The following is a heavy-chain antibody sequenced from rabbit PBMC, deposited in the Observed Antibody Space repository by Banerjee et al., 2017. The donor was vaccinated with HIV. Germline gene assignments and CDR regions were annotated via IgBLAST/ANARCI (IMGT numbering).Heavy chain of an antibody. D-gene: IGHD1-1*01. CDR2: ISAGGSA. V-gene: IGHV1S36*01. CDR3: ARSIISSSNYMDL. CDR1: GFSFSGSCY. J-gene: IGHJ4*01. Sequence: QEQLVESGGGLVQPEGSLTLTCTASGFSFSGSCYMSWVRQAPGKGLEWIGAISAGGSASYASWVNGRFTLSKTSTTVDLQMTSLTAADTATYFCARSIISSSNYMDLWGPGTLVTVS.